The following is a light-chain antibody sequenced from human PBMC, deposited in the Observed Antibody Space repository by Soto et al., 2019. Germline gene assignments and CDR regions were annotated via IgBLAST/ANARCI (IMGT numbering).Light chain of an antibody. CDR1: QSVSSSY. CDR2: GAS. Sequence: EIVLTQSPGTRSLSPGERATLSCRASQSVSSSYLAWYQQKPGQAPRLLIYGASSRATGIPDRFSGSGSGTDFTLTISRLEPEDFAVYYCQQYGSSGTFGQGTKLEIK. J-gene: IGKJ2*01. CDR3: QQYGSSGT. V-gene: IGKV3-20*01.